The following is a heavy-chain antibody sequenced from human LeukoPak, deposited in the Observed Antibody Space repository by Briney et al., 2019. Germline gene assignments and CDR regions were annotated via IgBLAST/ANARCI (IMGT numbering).Heavy chain of an antibody. CDR3: ARPRIVGARNFDY. V-gene: IGHV4-34*01. CDR2: INHSGST. D-gene: IGHD1-26*01. CDR1: GGSFSGYY. Sequence: SETLSLTCAVYGGSFSGYYWSWIRQPPGKGLEWIGEINHSGSTNYHPSLKSRVTISVDTSKNQFSLKLSSVTAADTAVYYCARPRIVGARNFDYWGQGTLVTVSS. J-gene: IGHJ4*02.